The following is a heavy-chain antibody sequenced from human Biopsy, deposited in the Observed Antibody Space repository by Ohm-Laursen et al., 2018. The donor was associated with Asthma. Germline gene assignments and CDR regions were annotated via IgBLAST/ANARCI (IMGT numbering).Heavy chain of an antibody. J-gene: IGHJ4*02. CDR2: IYSGGTS. CDR3: ARGDSSNWSHYYFDY. D-gene: IGHD3-22*01. CDR1: GFAVSRDH. V-gene: IGHV3-53*01. Sequence: PRLSCAASGFAVSRDHMFWVRQAPGKGLEWVSVIYSGGTSHTADSVRGRSTISRDYSKNTLYLQMHSLRAEDTAVYYCARGDSSNWSHYYFDYWGQGTLVTVSS.